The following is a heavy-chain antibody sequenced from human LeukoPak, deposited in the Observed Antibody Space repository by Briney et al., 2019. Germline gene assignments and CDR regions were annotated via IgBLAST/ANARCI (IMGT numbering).Heavy chain of an antibody. CDR1: GFTFSSYG. V-gene: IGHV3-30*18. J-gene: IGHJ4*02. CDR2: ISYDGSNK. D-gene: IGHD6-19*01. CDR3: AKDGIAVD. Sequence: AGGSLRLSCAASGFTFSSYGMHWVRQAPGKGLEWVAVISYDGSNKYYADSVKGRFTISRDNSKNTLYLQMNGLRAEDTAVYYCAKDGIAVDWGQGTLVTVSS.